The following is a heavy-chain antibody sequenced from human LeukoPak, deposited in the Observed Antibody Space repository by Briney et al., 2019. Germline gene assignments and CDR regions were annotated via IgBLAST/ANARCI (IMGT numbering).Heavy chain of an antibody. CDR1: GYTFTSYA. V-gene: IGHV1-3*01. CDR2: INAGNGNT. J-gene: IGHJ4*02. Sequence: ASVKVSCKASGYTFTSYAMHWVRQAPGQRLEWMGWINAGNGNTKYSQKFQGRVTITRDTSANTAYMELSSLRSEDTAVYYCARALPMHYDFWSGAYFDYWGQGTLVTVSS. D-gene: IGHD3-3*01. CDR3: ARALPMHYDFWSGAYFDY.